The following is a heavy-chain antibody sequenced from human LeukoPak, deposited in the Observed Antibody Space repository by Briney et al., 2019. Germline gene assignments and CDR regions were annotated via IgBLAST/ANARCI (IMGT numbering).Heavy chain of an antibody. CDR1: GFTFGSYG. Sequence: GGSLRLSCAASGFTFGSYGMHWVRQAPGKGLEWVAVISFDGRNTYYADSVKGRFTISRDDSKNTLYLQMNSLRADDTAVYYCAKGGVTTVDYLDYCGQGTLVTVSS. CDR2: ISFDGRNT. CDR3: AKGGVTTVDYLDY. J-gene: IGHJ4*02. V-gene: IGHV3-30*18. D-gene: IGHD4-17*01.